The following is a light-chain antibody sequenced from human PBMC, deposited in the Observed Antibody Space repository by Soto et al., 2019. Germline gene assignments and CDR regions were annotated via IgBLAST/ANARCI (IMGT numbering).Light chain of an antibody. CDR1: SSDIDGYNY. CDR3: SSYRSTTTFGV. Sequence: QSALTQPASVSGSPGQSITISCTGTSSDIDGYNYVSWYQQHPGKAPKVVIYEVSNRPLGVSNRFSASKSGNTASLIISGLQADDEADYFCSSYRSTTTFGVFGTATKLTVL. V-gene: IGLV2-14*01. CDR2: EVS. J-gene: IGLJ1*01.